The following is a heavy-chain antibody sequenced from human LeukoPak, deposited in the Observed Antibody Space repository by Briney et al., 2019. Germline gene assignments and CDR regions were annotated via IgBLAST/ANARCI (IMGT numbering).Heavy chain of an antibody. J-gene: IGHJ4*02. D-gene: IGHD3-22*01. CDR3: ARLDDSSGYYLTPFDY. Sequence: GESLKISCKGSGYSFTSYWIGWVRQVPGKGLEWMGIIYPGDSDTRYSPSFQGQVTISADKSISTAYLQWSSLKASDTAMYYCARLDDSSGYYLTPFDYWGQGTLVTVSS. CDR2: IYPGDSDT. CDR1: GYSFTSYW. V-gene: IGHV5-51*01.